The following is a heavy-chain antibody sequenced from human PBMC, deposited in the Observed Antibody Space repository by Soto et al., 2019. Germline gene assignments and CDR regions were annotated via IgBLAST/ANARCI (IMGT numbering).Heavy chain of an antibody. Sequence: GGSLRLSCAVSGFIFSDYYISWIRQAPGRGLEWVSYSSGVSSYTNYADSVKGRCTISRNNSKNSLYMQMNSLRSEHTAVYDCAREWANYDTLTGKLDYWGQGTQVTVSS. CDR2: SSGVSSYT. D-gene: IGHD3-9*01. J-gene: IGHJ4*02. V-gene: IGHV3-11*06. CDR3: AREWANYDTLTGKLDY. CDR1: GFIFSDYY.